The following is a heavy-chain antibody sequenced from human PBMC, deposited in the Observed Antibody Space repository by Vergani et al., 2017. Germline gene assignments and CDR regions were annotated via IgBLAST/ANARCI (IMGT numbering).Heavy chain of an antibody. V-gene: IGHV3-21*04. CDR2: ISSSGAYI. Sequence: EEQLVESGGGLVKPGGSLRLSCAASRFTFSSYSMNWVRQAPGRGLEWVSSISSSGAYIYYADSVKGRFTVSRDNAKNSLYLQMNSLRAEDTAVYYCAKQIAAAGMERVFDYWGQGTLVTVSS. D-gene: IGHD6-13*01. CDR3: AKQIAAAGMERVFDY. CDR1: RFTFSSYS. J-gene: IGHJ4*02.